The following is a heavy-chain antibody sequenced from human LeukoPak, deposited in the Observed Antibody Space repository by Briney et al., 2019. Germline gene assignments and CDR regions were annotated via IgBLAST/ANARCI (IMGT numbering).Heavy chain of an antibody. CDR1: GYTFTGYY. Sequence: ASVKVSCKASGYTFTGYYMHWVRQAPGQGLEWMGWINSNSGGTNYAQKFQGRVTMTRDTSISTAYMELSRLRSDDTAVYYCARTDPYYYDSSGYYSSHFDYWGQGTLVTVSS. D-gene: IGHD3-22*01. CDR3: ARTDPYYYDSSGYYSSHFDY. CDR2: INSNSGGT. J-gene: IGHJ4*02. V-gene: IGHV1-2*02.